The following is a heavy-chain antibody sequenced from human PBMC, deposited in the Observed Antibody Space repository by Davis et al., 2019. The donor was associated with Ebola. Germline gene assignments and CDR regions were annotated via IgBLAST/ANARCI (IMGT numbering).Heavy chain of an antibody. CDR2: IIPILGIA. CDR1: RCTFSSYA. V-gene: IGHV1-69*10. J-gene: IGHJ4*02. CDR3: ASRPPYSGSYYGFLDY. D-gene: IGHD1-26*01. Sequence: SVTVSCLASRCTFSSYATSWVRQAPGQRLEWMGRIIPILGIANYAQKFQGRVTITADKSTNTAYMELSSLRSEDTAVYYCASRPPYSGSYYGFLDYWGQGTLVTVSS.